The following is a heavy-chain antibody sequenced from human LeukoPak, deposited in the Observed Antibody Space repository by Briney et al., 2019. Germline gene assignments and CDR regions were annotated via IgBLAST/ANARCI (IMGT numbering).Heavy chain of an antibody. D-gene: IGHD6-25*01. CDR3: ARVGRRGYYCYYYMDV. CDR2: INHSGST. CDR1: GGSFSGYY. Sequence: SETLSLTCAVYGGSFSGYYWRWIRQPPGKGLEWIGEINHSGSTNYNPSLKSRVTISVDTSKNQFSLKLSSVTAADTAVYYCARVGRRGYYCYYYMDVWGKGTTVTVSS. V-gene: IGHV4-34*01. J-gene: IGHJ6*03.